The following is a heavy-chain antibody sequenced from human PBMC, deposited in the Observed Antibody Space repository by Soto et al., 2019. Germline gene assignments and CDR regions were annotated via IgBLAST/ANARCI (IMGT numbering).Heavy chain of an antibody. J-gene: IGHJ6*02. CDR3: ARAFYGMDV. CDR2: VDWENTK. V-gene: IGHV2-70*04. CDR1: GFSLSGTGMR. Sequence: GPTLVNPTQTLTLTCTVSGFSLSGTGMRVTWIRQPPGKALEWLARVDWENTKLYSTSLKTRLTTSKDTSKNQVVLTMTNVDPADTGTYYCARAFYGMDVWGQGTTVTVSS.